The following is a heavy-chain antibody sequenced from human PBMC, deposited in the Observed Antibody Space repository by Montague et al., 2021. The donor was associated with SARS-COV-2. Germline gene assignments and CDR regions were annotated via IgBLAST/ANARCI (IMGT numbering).Heavy chain of an antibody. CDR2: FSYSDST. D-gene: IGHD2-21*01. V-gene: IGHV4-39*01. CDR1: AASISTSTDH. J-gene: IGHJ5*02. CDR3: AGHTGHVVVSVTGVNWLDP. Sequence: SETLSLTCSVSAASISTSTDHWAWIRQSPGKGLEWVGSFSYSDSTNYNPSLRSRVTISVDSSKNQLSLKLNSMTAADTAIYYCAGHTGHVVVSVTGVNWLDPWGQGALVTVSS.